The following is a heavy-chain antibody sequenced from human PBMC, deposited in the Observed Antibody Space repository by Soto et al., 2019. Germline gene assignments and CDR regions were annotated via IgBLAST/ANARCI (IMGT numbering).Heavy chain of an antibody. CDR3: ARAGFSYGHLLF. Sequence: PSETLSLTCNVSGGPIKTGDYYWNWIRQPPGKGLEWIGYVFYSGATNYSPSLKSRAAISMDTSKNQFSLSLTPVTAADTAVYYCARAGFSYGHLLFWGQGIRVTVSS. V-gene: IGHV4-30-4*01. CDR1: GGPIKTGDYY. D-gene: IGHD3-10*01. CDR2: VFYSGAT. J-gene: IGHJ4*02.